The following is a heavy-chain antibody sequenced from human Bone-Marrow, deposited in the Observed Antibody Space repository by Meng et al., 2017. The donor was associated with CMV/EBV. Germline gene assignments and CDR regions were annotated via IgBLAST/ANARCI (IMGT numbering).Heavy chain of an antibody. J-gene: IGHJ4*02. D-gene: IGHD1-26*01. Sequence: GGSLRLSCAASGFIVNNNYMTWVRQAPGKGLEWVSVIYSGGITYYADSVKGRFTISRDNSNNTLYLQMNSLRAEDTAVYYCATDHSAVPVGATGDWGQGTPVTVSS. V-gene: IGHV3-66*02. CDR1: GFIVNNNY. CDR2: IYSGGIT. CDR3: ATDHSAVPVGATGD.